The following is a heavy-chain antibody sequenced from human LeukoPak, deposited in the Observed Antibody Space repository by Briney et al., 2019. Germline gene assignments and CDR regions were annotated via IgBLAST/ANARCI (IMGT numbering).Heavy chain of an antibody. J-gene: IGHJ6*02. Sequence: ASVKVPCKASGYTFTSYDINWVRQATGQGLEWMGWMNPNSGNTGYAQKFQGRVTMTRNTSISTAYMELSSLRSEDTAVYYCARGAITYYDFWSGYYRGYYYYGMDVWGQGTTVTVSS. CDR1: GYTFTSYD. CDR2: MNPNSGNT. CDR3: ARGAITYYDFWSGYYRGYYYYGMDV. D-gene: IGHD3-3*01. V-gene: IGHV1-8*01.